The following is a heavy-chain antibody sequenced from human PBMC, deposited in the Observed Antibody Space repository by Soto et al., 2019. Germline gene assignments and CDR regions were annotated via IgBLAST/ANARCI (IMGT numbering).Heavy chain of an antibody. J-gene: IGHJ5*02. CDR2: IRSKAYGGTT. V-gene: IGHV3-49*03. CDR3: TRDPVNIVATGFDP. CDR1: GFTFGDYA. D-gene: IGHD5-12*01. Sequence: PGGSLRLSCTASGFTFGDYAMSWFRQAPGKGLEWVGFIRSKAYGGTTEYAASVKGRFTISRDDSKSIAYLQMNSLKTEDTAVYYCTRDPVNIVATGFDPWGQGTLVTVSS.